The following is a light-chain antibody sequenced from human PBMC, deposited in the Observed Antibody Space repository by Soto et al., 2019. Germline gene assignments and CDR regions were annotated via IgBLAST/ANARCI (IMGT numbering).Light chain of an antibody. CDR3: QQYDRYPLT. Sequence: DIQMTQSPSTLSASVGDRVTITCRASQSISIWLAWYQQKPGKAPHFLIYDAYTLESGVPSRFSGSGSGTEFTLTIRSLRPDDFATYYCQQYDRYPLTFGGGTKVEIK. V-gene: IGKV1-5*01. J-gene: IGKJ4*01. CDR1: QSISIW. CDR2: DAY.